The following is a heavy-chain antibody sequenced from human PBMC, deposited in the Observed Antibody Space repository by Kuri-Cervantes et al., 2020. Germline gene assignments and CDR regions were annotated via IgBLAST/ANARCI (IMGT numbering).Heavy chain of an antibody. CDR2: ISAYNGDT. CDR3: ARGVDSSGFLFDY. J-gene: IGHJ4*02. CDR1: GYTFTYRY. D-gene: IGHD6-19*01. Sequence: ASVKVSCKASGYTFTYRYLHWVRQAPGQALEWMGRISAYNGDTDYAQKLQGRVAMTTDTSTTTAYMELRSLRSDDTAVYYCARGVDSSGFLFDYWGQGTLVTVSS. V-gene: IGHV1-18*04.